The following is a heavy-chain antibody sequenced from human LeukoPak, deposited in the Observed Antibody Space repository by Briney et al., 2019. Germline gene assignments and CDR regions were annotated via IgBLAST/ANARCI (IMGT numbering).Heavy chain of an antibody. CDR2: ISWDGGST. CDR1: GFTFDDYT. V-gene: IGHV3-43*01. J-gene: IGHJ4*02. D-gene: IGHD3-22*01. Sequence: GGSLRLSCAASGFTFDDYTMHWVRHAPGKGLEWVSLISWDGGSTYYADSVKGRFTISRDNSKNSLYLQMNSLRTEDTALYYCAKDLYYYDSSGLCDYWGQGTLVTVSS. CDR3: AKDLYYYDSSGLCDY.